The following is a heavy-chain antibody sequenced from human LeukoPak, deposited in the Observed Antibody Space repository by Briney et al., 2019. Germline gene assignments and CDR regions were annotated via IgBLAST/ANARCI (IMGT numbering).Heavy chain of an antibody. CDR3: AREKRGLAIDY. V-gene: IGHV3-64*01. D-gene: IGHD5-12*01. Sequence: PGGSLRLSCAASGFIFINYTMHWVRQAPGKGLEYVSAISSGGDNTYYANSVKGRFTISRDNSKNTLFLQMGSLRAEDMAVYYCAREKRGLAIDYWGQGTLVTVSP. J-gene: IGHJ4*02. CDR2: ISSGGDNT. CDR1: GFIFINYT.